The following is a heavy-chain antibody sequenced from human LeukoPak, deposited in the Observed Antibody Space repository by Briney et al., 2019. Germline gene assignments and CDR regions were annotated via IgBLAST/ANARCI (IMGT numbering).Heavy chain of an antibody. Sequence: GGSLTLSRVASGFTFSDYTMNWVRPAPGRGLDWVSSFSSGASVVYPAASVKARFNISRDNAKNSLYLQLNSLRAEDKALYYFARGRGCSTMACYPDYWGEGTLVTVSS. D-gene: IGHD3-10*01. CDR1: GFTFSDYT. J-gene: IGHJ4*02. CDR2: FSSGASVV. CDR3: ARGRGCSTMACYPDY. V-gene: IGHV3-21*01.